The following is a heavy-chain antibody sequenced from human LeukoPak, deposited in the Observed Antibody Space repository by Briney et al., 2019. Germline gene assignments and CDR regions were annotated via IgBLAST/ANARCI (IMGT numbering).Heavy chain of an antibody. D-gene: IGHD3-22*01. J-gene: IGHJ4*02. Sequence: PGGSLRLSCAASGFTVSSSYMSWVRQAPGKGLEWVSVLYSDGSTYYADSVKGRFTISRDNSKNTLYLQMNSLRVEDTAVYYCARVFPPNYYDSSGYLFDYWGRGTLVTVSS. CDR1: GFTVSSSY. V-gene: IGHV3-53*01. CDR2: LYSDGST. CDR3: ARVFPPNYYDSSGYLFDY.